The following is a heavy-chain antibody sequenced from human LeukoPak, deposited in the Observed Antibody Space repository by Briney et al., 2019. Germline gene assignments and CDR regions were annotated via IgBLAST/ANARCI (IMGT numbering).Heavy chain of an antibody. CDR3: ARASGTEYDY. CDR2: IYYSGTT. V-gene: IGHV4-61*08. CDR1: GVSISSGGYY. J-gene: IGHJ4*02. D-gene: IGHD3/OR15-3a*01. Sequence: SETLSLTCTVSGVSISSGGYYWSWIRQHPGKGLEWIGYIYYSGTTNYNPSLRSRVTMSVDMSKNQFSLKLSSVTAADTAVYYCARASGTEYDYWGQGTLVTVSS.